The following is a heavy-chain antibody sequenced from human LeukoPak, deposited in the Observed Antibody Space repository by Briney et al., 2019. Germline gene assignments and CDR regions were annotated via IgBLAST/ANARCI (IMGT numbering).Heavy chain of an antibody. CDR1: GGSVSSGSYY. D-gene: IGHD3-16*01. Sequence: SETLSLTCTVSGGSVSSGSYYWGWIRQPPGKGLEWIGYIYYSGSTNYNPSLKSRVTISVDASKNQFSLKLSSVTAADTAVYYCAREGPMGDIDYWGQGTLVTVSS. CDR3: AREGPMGDIDY. V-gene: IGHV4-61*01. J-gene: IGHJ4*02. CDR2: IYYSGST.